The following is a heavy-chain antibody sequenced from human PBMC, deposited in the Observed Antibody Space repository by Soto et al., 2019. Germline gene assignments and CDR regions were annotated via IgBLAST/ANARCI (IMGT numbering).Heavy chain of an antibody. CDR1: GFTFSSYA. J-gene: IGHJ6*03. CDR3: ARIYSSSWYGPYKNYYYMDV. CDR2: ISYDGSNK. Sequence: GGSLRLSCAASGFTFSSYAMHWFRQAPGKGLEWVAVISYDGSNKYYADSVKGRFTISRDNSKNTLYLQMNSLRAEDTAVYYCARIYSSSWYGPYKNYYYMDVWGKGTTVTVSS. D-gene: IGHD6-13*01. V-gene: IGHV3-30-3*01.